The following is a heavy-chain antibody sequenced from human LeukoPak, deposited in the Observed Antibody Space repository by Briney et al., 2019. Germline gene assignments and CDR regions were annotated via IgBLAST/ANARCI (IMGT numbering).Heavy chain of an antibody. CDR2: IIPIFGTT. V-gene: IGHV1-69*13. Sequence: ASVKVSCKTSGGTFSSYTITWVRQAPGQGLEWMGGIIPIFGTTNYAQKFQGRVTITADESTSTAYTELSSLRSEDTAVYYCARGWQLGGDLGDAFDIWGQGTMVTVSS. CDR1: GGTFSSYT. CDR3: ARGWQLGGDLGDAFDI. J-gene: IGHJ3*02. D-gene: IGHD2-21*01.